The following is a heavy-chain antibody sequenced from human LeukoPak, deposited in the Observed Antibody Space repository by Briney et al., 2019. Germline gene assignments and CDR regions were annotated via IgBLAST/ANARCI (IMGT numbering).Heavy chain of an antibody. CDR3: AKWHYYDSSGYFDY. Sequence: PGGSLRLSCAASGFTFSSYAMSWVRQAPGKGLEWVSAISGSGGSTYYADSVKGRFTISRDNSKNTLYPQMNSLRAEDTAVYYCAKWHYYDSSGYFDYWGQGTLVTVSS. CDR1: GFTFSSYA. V-gene: IGHV3-23*01. J-gene: IGHJ4*02. CDR2: ISGSGGST. D-gene: IGHD3-22*01.